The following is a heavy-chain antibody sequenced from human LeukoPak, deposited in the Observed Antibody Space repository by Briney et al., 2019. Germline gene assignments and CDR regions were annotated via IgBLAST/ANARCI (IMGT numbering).Heavy chain of an antibody. Sequence: PGGSLRLSCAASGFTFSSYAMSWVRQAPGKGLERVSAISGSGGSTYYADSVKGRFTISRDNSKNTLYLQMNSLRAEDTAVYYCAKDPLYSGSYYYYFDYWGQGTLVTVSS. CDR1: GFTFSSYA. J-gene: IGHJ4*02. V-gene: IGHV3-23*01. CDR2: ISGSGGST. CDR3: AKDPLYSGSYYYYFDY. D-gene: IGHD1-26*01.